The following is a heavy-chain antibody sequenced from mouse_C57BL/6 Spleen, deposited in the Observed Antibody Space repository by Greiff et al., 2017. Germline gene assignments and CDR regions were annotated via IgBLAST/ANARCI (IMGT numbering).Heavy chain of an antibody. Sequence: QVQLQQPGAELVKPGASVKMSCKASGYTFTSYWITWVKQRPGQGLEWIGDIYPGSGSTNYNEKFKSKATLTVGTSSSTAYMQLSSLTSEDSAVYYCARGERWAYWGQGTLVTVSA. J-gene: IGHJ3*01. CDR3: ARGERWAY. D-gene: IGHD1-1*01. CDR2: IYPGSGST. CDR1: GYTFTSYW. V-gene: IGHV1-55*01.